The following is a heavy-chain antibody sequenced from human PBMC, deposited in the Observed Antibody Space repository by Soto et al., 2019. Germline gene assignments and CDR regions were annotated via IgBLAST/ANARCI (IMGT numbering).Heavy chain of an antibody. D-gene: IGHD2-15*01. CDR2: ISRSSSYI. CDR1: GFIFSSYT. V-gene: IGHV3-21*01. J-gene: IGHJ4*02. Sequence: VASLRLSCAASGFIFSSYTMNWVRQAPGKGLEWVSSISRSSSYIYFADSVKGRFTISRDNAKNSLYPQMNSLRDEDTAVYYCGAATGAYWGQGT. CDR3: GAATGAY.